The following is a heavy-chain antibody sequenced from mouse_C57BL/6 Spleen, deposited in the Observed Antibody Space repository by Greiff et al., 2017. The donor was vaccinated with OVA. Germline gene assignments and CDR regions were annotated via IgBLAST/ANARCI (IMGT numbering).Heavy chain of an antibody. D-gene: IGHD2-1*01. CDR3: AREGGYGNYDWFAY. J-gene: IGHJ3*01. CDR2: IYPGDGDT. V-gene: IGHV1-82*01. CDR1: GYAFSSSW. Sequence: VQLQQSGPELVKPGASVKISYKASGYAFSSSWMNWVKQRPGKGLEWIGRIYPGDGDTNYNGKFKGKATLTADKSSSTAYMQLSSLTSEDSAVYFCAREGGYGNYDWFAYWGQGTLVTVSA.